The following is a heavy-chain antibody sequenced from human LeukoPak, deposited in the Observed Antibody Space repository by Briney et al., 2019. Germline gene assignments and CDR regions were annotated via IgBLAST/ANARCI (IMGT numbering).Heavy chain of an antibody. J-gene: IGHJ5*01. CDR2: INSDGGGA. CDR3: ARDIPHNWFDS. V-gene: IGHV3-74*01. CDR1: GITFGNNW. Sequence: GGSLRLSCAASGITFGNNWMHWVRQGPGKGLVWISRINSDGGGAIYADSVKGRFTVSRDNAKNTLYLQMNSLRAEDTAVYYCARDIPHNWFDSWGQGTLVTVSS.